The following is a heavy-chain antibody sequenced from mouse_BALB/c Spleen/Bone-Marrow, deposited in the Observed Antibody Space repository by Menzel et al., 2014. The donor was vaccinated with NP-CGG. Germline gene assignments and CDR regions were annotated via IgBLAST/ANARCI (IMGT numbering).Heavy chain of an antibody. CDR1: GYTFTNHH. CDR2: INPYNDYT. D-gene: IGHD2-13*01. CDR3: AREDYSAWFPY. J-gene: IGHJ3*01. V-gene: IGHV1S45*01. Sequence: LKVCGAELVRPGASVKISCKAFGYTFTNHHINWVKQRPGQGLDWIGYINPYNDYTSYNQKFKGKATLTVDKSSSTAYMELSSLTSEDSAVYFCAREDYSAWFPYWGQGTLVTVSA.